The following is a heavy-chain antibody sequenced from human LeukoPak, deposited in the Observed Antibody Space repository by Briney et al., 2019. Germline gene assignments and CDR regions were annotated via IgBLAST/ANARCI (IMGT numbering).Heavy chain of an antibody. CDR1: GYSFTSSW. J-gene: IGHJ4*02. CDR2: IYPGDSDI. V-gene: IGHV5-51*01. Sequence: GGSLKISCEGSGYSFTSSWIGWVRQMPGKGLEWMGIIYPGDSDIRYSPSFQGQATISADKSITTAYLQWSSLKASDTAIYYCARGLYCSGGSCRFDYWGQGTLVTVSS. CDR3: ARGLYCSGGSCRFDY. D-gene: IGHD2-15*01.